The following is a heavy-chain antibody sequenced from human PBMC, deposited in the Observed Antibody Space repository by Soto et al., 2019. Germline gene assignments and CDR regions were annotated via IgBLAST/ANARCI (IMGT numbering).Heavy chain of an antibody. D-gene: IGHD5-18*01. Sequence: SVKVSCKASGGTFSSYAISWVRQAPGQGLEWMGGIIPIFGTANYAQKFQGRVTITADESTSTAYMELSSLRSEDTAVYYCARGGYSYGYLWYYGMDVWGQGTTVTVSS. J-gene: IGHJ6*02. CDR2: IIPIFGTA. CDR1: GGTFSSYA. V-gene: IGHV1-69*13. CDR3: ARGGYSYGYLWYYGMDV.